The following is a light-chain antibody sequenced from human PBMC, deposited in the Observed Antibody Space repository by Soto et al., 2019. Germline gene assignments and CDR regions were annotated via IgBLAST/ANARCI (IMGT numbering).Light chain of an antibody. V-gene: IGKV3-11*01. CDR3: QQRSNWPPSWT. Sequence: EIVLTQSPATLSLSPGERATLSCRASQSVSSYLAWYQQKPGQAPRLLIYDASNRATGIPARFSCSGSGTDFTLTISSLEPEDFAVYYCQQRSNWPPSWTFGQGTKVELK. CDR1: QSVSSY. CDR2: DAS. J-gene: IGKJ1*01.